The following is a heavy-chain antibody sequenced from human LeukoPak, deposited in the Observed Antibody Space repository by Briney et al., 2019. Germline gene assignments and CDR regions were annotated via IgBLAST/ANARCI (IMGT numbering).Heavy chain of an antibody. Sequence: GGSLRLSCAASGFTFSDYYMSWIRQAPGKGLEWVPYISSSGSTIYYADSVKGRFTIPRDNAKNSLYLQMNSLRAEDTAVYYCARASGWYPRVGWFDPWGQGTLVTVSS. D-gene: IGHD6-19*01. CDR3: ARASGWYPRVGWFDP. V-gene: IGHV3-11*04. CDR1: GFTFSDYY. CDR2: ISSSGSTI. J-gene: IGHJ5*02.